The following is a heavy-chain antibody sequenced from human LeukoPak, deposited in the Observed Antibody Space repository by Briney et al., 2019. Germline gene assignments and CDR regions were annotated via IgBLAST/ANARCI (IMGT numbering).Heavy chain of an antibody. D-gene: IGHD3-3*01. J-gene: IGHJ5*02. CDR3: ARESGYYDFWSGYWRDNWFDP. CDR2: IYYSGST. Sequence: SETLSLTCTVFGGSISSYYWSWIRQPPGKGLEWIGYIYYSGSTNYNPSLKSRVTISVDTSKNQFSLKLSSVTAADTAVYYCARESGYYDFWSGYWRDNWFDPWGQGTLVTVSS. CDR1: GGSISSYY. V-gene: IGHV4-59*01.